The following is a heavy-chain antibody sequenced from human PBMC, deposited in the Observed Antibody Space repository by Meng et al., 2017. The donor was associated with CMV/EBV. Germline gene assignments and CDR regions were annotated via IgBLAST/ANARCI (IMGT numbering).Heavy chain of an antibody. J-gene: IGHJ4*03. CDR3: ARHYDFWSGYYTGFDY. CDR1: GGSISSSSYY. V-gene: IGHV4-39*01. D-gene: IGHD3-3*01. CDR2: IYYSGST. Sequence: SETLSLTCTVSGGSISSSSYYWGWIRQPPGKGLEWIGSIYYSGSTYYNPSLKSRVTISVDTSKNQFSLKLSSVTAADTAVYYCARHYDFWSGYYTGFDYWGQGTTVTVSS.